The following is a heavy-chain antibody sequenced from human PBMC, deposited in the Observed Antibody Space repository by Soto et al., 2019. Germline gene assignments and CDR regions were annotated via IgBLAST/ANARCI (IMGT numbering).Heavy chain of an antibody. CDR3: ARAVVPQEIRMGGSVGPYYYYYYMDV. Sequence: SETLSLTCPVSGGSISSYYWSWVRQPPGKGLEWIGYIYYSGGTNYNPSRKSRVTISVDTSKNQFSLKLSSVAAADTAVYYCARAVVPQEIRMGGSVGPYYYYYYMDVWGKGTTVTVSS. D-gene: IGHD1-26*01. V-gene: IGHV4-59*08. CDR2: IYYSGGT. CDR1: GGSISSYY. J-gene: IGHJ6*03.